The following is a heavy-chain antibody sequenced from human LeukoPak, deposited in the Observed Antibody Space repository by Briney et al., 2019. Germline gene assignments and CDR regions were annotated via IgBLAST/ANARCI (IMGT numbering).Heavy chain of an antibody. J-gene: IGHJ4*02. D-gene: IGHD1-26*01. Sequence: GGSLRLSCAASGFTFSSYTIHWVRQAPGKGLEWVAVISYDGSNKYYADSVKGRFTISRDNSKNTLYLQMNSLRAEDTALYYCAKDIVGATRVVDYWGQGTLVTVSS. CDR2: ISYDGSNK. CDR1: GFTFSSYT. V-gene: IGHV3-30*04. CDR3: AKDIVGATRVVDY.